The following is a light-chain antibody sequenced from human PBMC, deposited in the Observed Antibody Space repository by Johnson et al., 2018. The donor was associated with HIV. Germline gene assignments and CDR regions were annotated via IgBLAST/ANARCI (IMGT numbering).Light chain of an antibody. CDR1: SSNIGNNY. CDR2: DNN. Sequence: QSVLTQPPSVSAAPGQKVTISCSGSSSNIGNNYVSWYQQLPGTAPKLLIYDNNKRPSGIPARFSGSKSGPPATLGITGLQTGDEADYYCGTWDSSLSAEVFGTGTKVTVL. CDR3: GTWDSSLSAEV. V-gene: IGLV1-51*01. J-gene: IGLJ1*01.